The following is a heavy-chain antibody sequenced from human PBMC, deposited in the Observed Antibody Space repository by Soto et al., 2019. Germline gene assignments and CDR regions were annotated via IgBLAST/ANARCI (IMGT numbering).Heavy chain of an antibody. D-gene: IGHD4-17*01. Sequence: GGSLRLSCAASGFILSSYEVNWVRQAPGKGLEWVSYISSSGGTIYYADSVKGRFTISRDNAKNSLSLQMNSLRAEDTAVYYCARVRLGPGDIDYWGHGTLVTVSS. V-gene: IGHV3-48*03. CDR3: ARVRLGPGDIDY. J-gene: IGHJ4*01. CDR1: GFILSSYE. CDR2: ISSSGGTI.